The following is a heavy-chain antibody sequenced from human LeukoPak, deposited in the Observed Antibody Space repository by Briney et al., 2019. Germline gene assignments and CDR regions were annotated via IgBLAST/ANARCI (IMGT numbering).Heavy chain of an antibody. Sequence: PGGSLRLSCAASGFTFSSFAMTWVRQAPGKGLEWVSATVGGGDPTHYADSVRGRFTISRDNSKSTLNLQMNSLRAEDTAVYYCARSRDGYNILDYWGQGTLVTVSS. V-gene: IGHV3-23*01. CDR3: ARSRDGYNILDY. CDR2: TVGGGDPT. J-gene: IGHJ4*02. CDR1: GFTFSSFA. D-gene: IGHD5-24*01.